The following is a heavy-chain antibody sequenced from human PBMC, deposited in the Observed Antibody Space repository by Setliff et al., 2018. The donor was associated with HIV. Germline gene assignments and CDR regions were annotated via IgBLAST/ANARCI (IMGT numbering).Heavy chain of an antibody. CDR1: GDAISNGLY. Sequence: SETLSLTCIVSGDAISNGLYWGWIRQPPGKGLEWIGTVSDSGSGHYNPPLNSRVTISVDTSKNQLSLKLTSVTAADTAVYYCARVRGSSGWYVFDYWGQGTLVTVSS. D-gene: IGHD6-19*01. V-gene: IGHV4-38-2*02. CDR2: VSDSGSG. J-gene: IGHJ4*02. CDR3: ARVRGSSGWYVFDY.